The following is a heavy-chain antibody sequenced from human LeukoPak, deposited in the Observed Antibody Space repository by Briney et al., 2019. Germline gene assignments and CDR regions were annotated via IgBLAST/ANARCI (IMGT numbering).Heavy chain of an antibody. CDR1: GFTFSTYA. D-gene: IGHD2-21*01. Sequence: GGSLRLSCAASGFTFSTYAMSWVRQAPGKGLEWVSSISASGTSPYYTDPVKGRFTISRDTSKNTLSLQMNSLRVDDTAVYYCAKGSILLWVGGQGTLVTESS. CDR2: ISASGTSP. CDR3: AKGSILLWV. V-gene: IGHV3-23*01. J-gene: IGHJ4*02.